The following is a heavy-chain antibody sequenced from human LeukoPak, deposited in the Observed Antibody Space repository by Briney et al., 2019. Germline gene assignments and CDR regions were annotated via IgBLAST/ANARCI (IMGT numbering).Heavy chain of an antibody. D-gene: IGHD5-24*01. CDR1: GFTLSSYD. CDR2: LGTAGDT. Sequence: GGSLRLSCAPAGFTLSSYDIQWVRHVTGKGVEWVSALGTAGDTYYPGSVKGRFTISTENAKSSLYLQMNRLRAGHTAVYYGASALNTVEMATTHGFYYYYVGMDVWGQGTTVTVSS. J-gene: IGHJ6*02. V-gene: IGHV3-13*01. CDR3: ASALNTVEMATTHGFYYYYVGMDV.